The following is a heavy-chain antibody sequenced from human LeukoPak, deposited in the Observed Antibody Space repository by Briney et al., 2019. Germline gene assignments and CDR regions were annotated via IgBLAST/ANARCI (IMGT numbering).Heavy chain of an antibody. V-gene: IGHV3-21*01. CDR3: ARARPIDY. CDR1: GFTFSSYS. D-gene: IGHD3-22*01. J-gene: IGHJ4*02. CDR2: ISSYI. Sequence: GGSLRLSCAVSGFTFSSYSMNWVRQAQGKGLEWVSSISSYISYADSVKGRFTISRDNAKNSLYLQMNSLRAEDTAVYYCARARPIDYWGQGTLVTVSS.